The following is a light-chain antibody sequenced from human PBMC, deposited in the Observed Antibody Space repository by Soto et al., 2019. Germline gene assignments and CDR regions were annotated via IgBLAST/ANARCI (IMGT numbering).Light chain of an antibody. CDR3: CSSGGSPTYV. CDR2: EVN. CDR1: SSNVGSYKL. Sequence: QSALTQPASVSGSPGQSITISCTGTSSNVGSYKLVSWYQQHPGKAHKLMILEVNKRPSGVSNRFSGSKSGNTASLTISGLKVEDEADYYCCSSGGSPTYVFGTGTKVTVL. J-gene: IGLJ1*01. V-gene: IGLV2-23*02.